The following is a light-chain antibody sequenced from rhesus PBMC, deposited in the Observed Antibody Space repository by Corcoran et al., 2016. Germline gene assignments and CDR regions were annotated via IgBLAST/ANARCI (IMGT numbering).Light chain of an antibody. J-gene: IGKJ1*01. CDR3: QQYDDLPWT. CDR2: YAS. CDR1: QGISSW. Sequence: DIQMTQSPSSLSASVGDKVTITCHGSQGISSWLAWYQQKPGKAPKPLIYYASTLHSGVPSRFHGSGSGTDYTLTISSLQPEDFATYYCQQYDDLPWTFGQGTTVEIK. V-gene: IGKV1-19*01.